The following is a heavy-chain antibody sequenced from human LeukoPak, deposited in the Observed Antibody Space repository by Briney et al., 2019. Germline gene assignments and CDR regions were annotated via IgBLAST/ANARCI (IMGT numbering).Heavy chain of an antibody. CDR2: ISGSGNGT. CDR1: GFTFKTYA. Sequence: GGSLRLSCAASGFTFKTYAMTWVRQAPGKGLEWLSGISGSGNGTYYADSVKGRFTISRDNSKNMVYLQMNSLTVEDAATYYCAKRTMSAFDSWGQGTLLIVSS. V-gene: IGHV3-23*01. CDR3: AKRTMSAFDS. J-gene: IGHJ4*02. D-gene: IGHD5-24*01.